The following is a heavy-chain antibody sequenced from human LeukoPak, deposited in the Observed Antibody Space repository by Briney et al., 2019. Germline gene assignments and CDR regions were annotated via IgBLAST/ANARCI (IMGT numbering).Heavy chain of an antibody. CDR3: ARQPEGTWFDP. D-gene: IGHD1-1*01. CDR1: GYSFTSYW. Sequence: GECLKSSCKGSGYSFTSYWIGWVRQMPGKGLEWMGIIYPADSDTRYRPSFQGQVTISADKSTSTAYLQWSSLKASDTAMYYCARQPEGTWFDPWGEGTLVTVSS. V-gene: IGHV5-51*01. CDR2: IYPADSDT. J-gene: IGHJ5*02.